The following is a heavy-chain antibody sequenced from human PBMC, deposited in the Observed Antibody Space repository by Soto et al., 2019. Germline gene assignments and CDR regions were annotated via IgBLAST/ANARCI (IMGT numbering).Heavy chain of an antibody. CDR3: AREKCSSNNCYLVGYYGLDV. J-gene: IGHJ6*02. CDR1: GFNFTDYN. V-gene: IGHV3-21*01. CDR2: ISSTGRYI. D-gene: IGHD2-2*01. Sequence: PVGSLRLSCAGSGFNFTDYNMNWVRQARGKGLEWVSSISSTGRYIYYGDSVRGRITVSRDNGKNSLFLQMNNLGAEDTAVYYCAREKCSSNNCYLVGYYGLDVWGQGTTVTVSS.